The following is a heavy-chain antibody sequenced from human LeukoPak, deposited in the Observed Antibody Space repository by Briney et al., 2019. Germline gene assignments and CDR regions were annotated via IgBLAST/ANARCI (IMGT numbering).Heavy chain of an antibody. Sequence: GGSLRLSCAASGFTFSSYSMNWVRQAPGKGLEWVSSISTSSSYIYYADSLKGRFTISRDNAKNSLHLQMNSLRVEDTAVYYCARGSSNWGGSEFDYWGQGTLVTVSS. J-gene: IGHJ4*02. CDR1: GFTFSSYS. D-gene: IGHD3-16*01. CDR2: ISTSSSYI. CDR3: ARGSSNWGGSEFDY. V-gene: IGHV3-21*01.